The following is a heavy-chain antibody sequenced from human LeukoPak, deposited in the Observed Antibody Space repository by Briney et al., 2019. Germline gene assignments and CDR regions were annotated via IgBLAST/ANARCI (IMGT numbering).Heavy chain of an antibody. J-gene: IGHJ4*02. CDR2: IHTSGNT. CDR3: AREGSVTARPFVSIGY. CDR1: GGSISSYY. D-gene: IGHD6-6*01. V-gene: IGHV4-4*07. Sequence: SETLSLTCTVSGGSISSYYWSWIRQPAGKGLEWIGRIHTSGNTDYNPSLKSRVAMSVDTSKNQFSLKLSSVTAADTAVYYCAREGSVTARPFVSIGYWGQGTLVTISS.